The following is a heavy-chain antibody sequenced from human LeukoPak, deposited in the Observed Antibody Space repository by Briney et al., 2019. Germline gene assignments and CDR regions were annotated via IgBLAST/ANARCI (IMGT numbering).Heavy chain of an antibody. CDR1: GGSISSYY. D-gene: IGHD3-10*01. CDR3: ARGGNYGSGSYYYGDWFDP. Sequence: SETLSLTCTVSGGSISSYYWSWIRQPPGKGLEWIGYIYHSGSTNYNPSLKSRVTISVDTSKNQFSLKLSSVTAADTAVYYCARGGNYGSGSYYYGDWFDPWGQGTLVTVSS. J-gene: IGHJ5*02. CDR2: IYHSGST. V-gene: IGHV4-59*01.